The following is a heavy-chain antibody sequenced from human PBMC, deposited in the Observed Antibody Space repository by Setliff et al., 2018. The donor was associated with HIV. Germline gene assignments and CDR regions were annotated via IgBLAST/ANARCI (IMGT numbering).Heavy chain of an antibody. CDR2: IYTSGST. Sequence: PSETLSLTCTVSGGSTSSGSYYWSWIRQPAGKGLEWIGHIYTSGSTNYNPSLKSRVTISVDTSKNQFSLKLRSVTAADTAVYYCARWTYYHASGSSRGKFDYWGQGTLVTVSS. J-gene: IGHJ4*02. CDR1: GGSTSSGSYY. CDR3: ARWTYYHASGSSRGKFDY. V-gene: IGHV4-61*09. D-gene: IGHD3-10*01.